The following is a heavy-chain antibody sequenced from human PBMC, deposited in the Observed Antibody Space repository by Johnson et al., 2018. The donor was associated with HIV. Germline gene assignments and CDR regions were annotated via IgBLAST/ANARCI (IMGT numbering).Heavy chain of an antibody. CDR2: ISYDGSNK. Sequence: QVQLLESGGGVVQPGRSLRLSCAASGFTFSSYAMHWVRQAPGKGLEWVAVISYDGSNKYYADSVKGRFTISRENSKNTLYLQMNSRRAEDPAVYYCANILSSLEWYPDDAFDIWGQGTMVTVSS. V-gene: IGHV3-30-3*01. CDR3: ANILSSLEWYPDDAFDI. J-gene: IGHJ3*02. D-gene: IGHD3-3*01. CDR1: GFTFSSYA.